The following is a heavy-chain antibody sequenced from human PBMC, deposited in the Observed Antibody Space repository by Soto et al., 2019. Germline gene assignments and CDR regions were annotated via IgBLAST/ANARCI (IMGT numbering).Heavy chain of an antibody. J-gene: IGHJ3*01. CDR1: GGSFSDYY. CDR2: INHSGST. CDR3: ARGSL. V-gene: IGHV4-34*01. Sequence: QVQLQQWGAGLLKPSETLCLTCAVYGGSFSDYYWSWIRQPPGKGLEWIGEINHSGSTNYNPSLKSRVTISVDTSQNQFSLKLTSVTAADTAVYYCARGSLWGQGTMVTVSS.